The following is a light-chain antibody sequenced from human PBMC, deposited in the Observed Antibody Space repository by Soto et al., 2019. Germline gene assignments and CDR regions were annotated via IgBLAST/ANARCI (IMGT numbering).Light chain of an antibody. Sequence: EIVLTQSPGTLSLSPGERATLSCRASQSVSSSYLAWSQQKPGQAPRLLIYGASSRATGIPDRFSGSRSGTDFTLTISRLEPEDVAVYYCQQYGSSLPWTFGQGTKVEIK. CDR2: GAS. CDR1: QSVSSSY. CDR3: QQYGSSLPWT. J-gene: IGKJ1*01. V-gene: IGKV3-20*01.